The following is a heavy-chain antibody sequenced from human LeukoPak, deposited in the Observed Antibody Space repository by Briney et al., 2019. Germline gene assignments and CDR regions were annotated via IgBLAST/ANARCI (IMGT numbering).Heavy chain of an antibody. D-gene: IGHD2-15*01. CDR1: GFTFSNYG. J-gene: IGHJ4*02. CDR3: ARDLLGFPTQNCSGGSCPNFDY. CDR2: ISYDGSNK. V-gene: IGHV3-30*03. Sequence: GRSLRLSCAASGFTFSNYGMHWVRQAPGKGLDWVAVISYDGSNKYYADSMKGRFTISRDNSKNTLYLQMNSLRAEDTAVYYRARDLLGFPTQNCSGGSCPNFDYWGQGTLVTVSS.